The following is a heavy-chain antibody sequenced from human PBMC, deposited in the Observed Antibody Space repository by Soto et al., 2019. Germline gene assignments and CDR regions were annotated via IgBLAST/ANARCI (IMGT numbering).Heavy chain of an antibody. CDR2: MFRDENNK. Sequence: QVQVVESGGGVVQPGRSLRLSCAVSGVTVSDDPLHWVRQAPGTGLEWVAVMFRDENNKRYADSVKGRFTISRDNSKNTRYLQMDSLSPDDTAVYYCAKSPANWGQGTLVTVSS. V-gene: IGHV3-30-3*02. CDR1: GVTVSDDP. J-gene: IGHJ4*02. CDR3: AKSPAN.